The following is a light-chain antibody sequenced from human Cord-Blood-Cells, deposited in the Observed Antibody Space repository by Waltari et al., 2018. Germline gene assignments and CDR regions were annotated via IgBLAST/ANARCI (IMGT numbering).Light chain of an antibody. CDR3: QQLNSYPFT. Sequence: IQLTQPPSSLSVSVGDRVTITCRASQGISSSLAWYQQQPSNAPQLLIYAASTLQSCVPSRFSGSGSGTNFTLTFSSLQPQDFATYYCQQLNSYPFTFGPGTKVDIK. CDR1: QGISSS. V-gene: IGKV1-9*01. CDR2: AAS. J-gene: IGKJ3*01.